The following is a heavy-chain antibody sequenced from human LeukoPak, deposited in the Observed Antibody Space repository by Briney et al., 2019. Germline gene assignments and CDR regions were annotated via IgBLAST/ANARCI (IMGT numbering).Heavy chain of an antibody. Sequence: GGSLTLSCAASGFTFTTYAMHWVRQAPGKGLEYVSAISSSGGSTFYANSVKGRFTISRDNLKNTLYLQMGSLRAEDMALYYCVRRAPGFSSGWLDYWGQGTLVTVSS. CDR1: GFTFTTYA. J-gene: IGHJ4*02. V-gene: IGHV3-64*01. D-gene: IGHD6-19*01. CDR3: VRRAPGFSSGWLDY. CDR2: ISSSGGST.